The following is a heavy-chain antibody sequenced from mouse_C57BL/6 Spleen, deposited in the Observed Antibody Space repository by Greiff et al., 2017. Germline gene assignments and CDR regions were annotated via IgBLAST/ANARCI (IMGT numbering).Heavy chain of an antibody. V-gene: IGHV1-64*01. CDR1: GYTFTSYW. CDR2: IHPNSGST. D-gene: IGHD2-1*01. Sequence: QVQLQQPGAELVKPGASVKLSCKASGYTFTSYWMHWVKQRPGQGLEWIGMIHPNSGSTNYNEKFKSKATLTVDKSSSTAYMPLSSLTSEDSAVYYCARSYGNYVGYAMDYWGQGTSVTVSS. CDR3: ARSYGNYVGYAMDY. J-gene: IGHJ4*01.